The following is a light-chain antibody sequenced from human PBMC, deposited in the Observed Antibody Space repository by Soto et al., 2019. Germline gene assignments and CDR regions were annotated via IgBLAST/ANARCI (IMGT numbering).Light chain of an antibody. Sequence: EIVLTQSPGTLSLSPGERATLSCRASQSVSRSYLAWYQQKPGQAPRLLIYGASSRATGIPDRFSGSGSGTDCTLTISRLEPEDFAVYYCQQYGSSPHWTFGQGTKVEIK. V-gene: IGKV3-20*01. CDR1: QSVSRSY. J-gene: IGKJ1*01. CDR2: GAS. CDR3: QQYGSSPHWT.